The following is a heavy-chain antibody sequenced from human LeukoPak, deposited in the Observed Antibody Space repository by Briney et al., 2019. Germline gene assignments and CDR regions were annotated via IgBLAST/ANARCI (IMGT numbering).Heavy chain of an antibody. CDR2: ISSSSSTI. J-gene: IGHJ3*02. D-gene: IGHD4-17*01. Sequence: GGSLRLSCAASGFTFSSYSMNWVRQAPGKGLEWVSYISSSSSTIYYADSVKGRFTISRDNAKNSLYLQMNSLRAEDTAVYYCARTTGYGDSLDAFDIWGQGTMVTVSS. CDR3: ARTTGYGDSLDAFDI. CDR1: GFTFSSYS. V-gene: IGHV3-48*04.